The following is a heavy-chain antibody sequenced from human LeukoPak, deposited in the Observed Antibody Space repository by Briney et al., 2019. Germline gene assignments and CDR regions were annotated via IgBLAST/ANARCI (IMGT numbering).Heavy chain of an antibody. J-gene: IGHJ4*02. CDR1: GFTFSSYW. D-gene: IGHD6-13*01. CDR3: ARDIEAAGLFFDY. Sequence: PGGSLRLSCAASGFTFSSYWMTWVRQAPGKGLEWVANIKYDGSGKYYVDAVRGRFTISRDNAKNSLYLQMNSLSAEDTAVYYCARDIEAAGLFFDYWGQGTLVTVSS. CDR2: IKYDGSGK. V-gene: IGHV3-7*01.